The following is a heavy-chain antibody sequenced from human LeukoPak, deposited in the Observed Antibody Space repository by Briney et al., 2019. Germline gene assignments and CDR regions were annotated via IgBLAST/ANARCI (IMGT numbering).Heavy chain of an antibody. V-gene: IGHV3-7*03. D-gene: IGHD3-9*01. CDR3: AKDAYYDILTGYSDI. J-gene: IGHJ3*02. CDR2: IRQDGSQK. Sequence: GGSLRLSCAASGITFTNAWLTWVRQAPGKGLEWVATIRQDGSQKYYVDSVKGRFTISRDNAKNSLYLQMNSLRAEDTALYYCAKDAYYDILTGYSDIWGQGTMVTVSS. CDR1: GITFTNAW.